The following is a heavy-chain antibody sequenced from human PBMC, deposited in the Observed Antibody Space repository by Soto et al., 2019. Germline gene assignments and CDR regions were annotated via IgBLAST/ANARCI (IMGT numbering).Heavy chain of an antibody. CDR3: ARVYYDFWSGYNWFDP. Sequence: ASVKVSCKASGYTFTSYYINWVRQATGQGLEWMGWMNPNSGNTGYAQKFQGRVTMTRNTSISTAYMELSSLRSEDTAVYYCARVYYDFWSGYNWFDPWGQGTLVTVSS. CDR1: GYTFTSYY. V-gene: IGHV1-8*01. J-gene: IGHJ5*02. D-gene: IGHD3-3*01. CDR2: MNPNSGNT.